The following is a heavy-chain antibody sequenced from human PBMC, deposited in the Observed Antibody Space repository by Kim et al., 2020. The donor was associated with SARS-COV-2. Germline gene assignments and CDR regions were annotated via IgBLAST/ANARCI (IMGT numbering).Heavy chain of an antibody. D-gene: IGHD1-20*01. Sequence: ASVKVSCKASGYTFTSYAMNWVRQAPGQGLEWMGWINTNTGNPTYAQGFTGRFVFSLDTSVSTAYLQISSLKAEDTAVYYCARDPAGLNWNDLTEKNWFDPWGQGTLVTVSS. CDR1: GYTFTSYA. J-gene: IGHJ5*02. CDR3: ARDPAGLNWNDLTEKNWFDP. CDR2: INTNTGNP. V-gene: IGHV7-4-1*02.